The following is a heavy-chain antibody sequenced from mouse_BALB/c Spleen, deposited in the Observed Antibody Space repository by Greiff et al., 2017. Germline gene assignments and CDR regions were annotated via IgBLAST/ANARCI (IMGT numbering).Heavy chain of an antibody. V-gene: IGHV14-1*02. D-gene: IGHD2-3*01. CDR1: GFNIKDYY. CDR2: IDPENGNT. CDR3: ARGGYYGAMDY. Sequence: VQLKESGAELVRPGALVKLSCKASGFNIKDYYMHWVKQRPEQGLEWIGWIDPENGNTIYDPKFQGKASITADTSSNTAYLQLSSLTSEDTAVYYCARGGYYGAMDYWGQGTSVTVSS. J-gene: IGHJ4*01.